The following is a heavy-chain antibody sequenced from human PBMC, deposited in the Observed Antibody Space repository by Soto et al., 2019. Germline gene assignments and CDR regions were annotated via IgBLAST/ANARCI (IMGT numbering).Heavy chain of an antibody. CDR2: ISGSGGST. D-gene: IGHD2-15*01. CDR1: VFTFSSYA. V-gene: IGHV3-23*01. J-gene: IGHJ3*02. CDR3: AKGGYCSGGSCYSGAFDI. Sequence: GGSLRLSCSASVFTFSSYAISWFRQAPGKGLEWVSAISGSGGSTYYADSVKGRFTISRDNSKNTLYLQMNSLRAEDTAVYYCAKGGYCSGGSCYSGAFDIWGQGTMVTVSS.